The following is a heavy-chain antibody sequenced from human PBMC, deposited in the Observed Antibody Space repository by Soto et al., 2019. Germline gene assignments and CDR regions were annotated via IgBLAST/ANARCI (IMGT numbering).Heavy chain of an antibody. CDR2: IIPFFGTT. CDR3: VREGEHYCSSLHCPFDW. J-gene: IGHJ4*02. Sequence: QVQLVQSGAEVKKPGSSVKVSCKASGGTFSRYTVTWVRQAPGQGLEWMGGIIPFFGTTNYAQKFQGRVTMTADDSTGTAYMQLSSLMSEDTAIYYCVREGEHYCSSLHCPFDWWGQGTLGTVSS. V-gene: IGHV1-69*01. D-gene: IGHD2-2*01. CDR1: GGTFSRYT.